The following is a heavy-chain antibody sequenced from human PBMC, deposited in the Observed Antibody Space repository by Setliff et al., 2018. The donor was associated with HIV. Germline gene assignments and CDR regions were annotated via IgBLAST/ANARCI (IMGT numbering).Heavy chain of an antibody. J-gene: IGHJ3*02. CDR2: ISDDGTNT. CDR3: AKVGLYDSFGYANGLPDAFDT. V-gene: IGHV3-30*04. CDR1: GFSLTSLA. D-gene: IGHD3-22*01. Sequence: GGSLRLSCAVSGFSLTSLAIHWVRQAPGKGLEWVAVISDDGTNTYYADSVKGRFTISRDNSKNTLFLQMNSLRGEDTAVYYCAKVGLYDSFGYANGLPDAFDTWGQGTMVTVSS.